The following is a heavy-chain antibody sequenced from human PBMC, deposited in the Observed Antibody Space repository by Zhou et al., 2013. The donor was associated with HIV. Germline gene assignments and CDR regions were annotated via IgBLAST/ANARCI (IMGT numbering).Heavy chain of an antibody. CDR2: FDPEEVMT. CDR3: GTIPHLTGSTVDMTAIGGGDY. Sequence: QVQLLQSGAEVKPPGASVKVSCKVFGYTLADLAIHWVRLPPGQGLEWMGGFDPEEVMTVYAQKFEGRVSLTQDASSDTAYMSMSGLTSDDTAVYYCGTIPHLTGSTVDMTAIGGGDYWGRGTPVTVSS. CDR1: GYTLADLA. D-gene: IGHD3-16*01. J-gene: IGHJ4*02. V-gene: IGHV1-24*01.